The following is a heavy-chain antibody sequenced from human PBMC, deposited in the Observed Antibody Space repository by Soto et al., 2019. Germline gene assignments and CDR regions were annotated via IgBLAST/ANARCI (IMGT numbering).Heavy chain of an antibody. CDR2: IYSGGST. CDR1: GFTVSSNY. V-gene: IGHV3-66*01. CDR3: ARDSAGSGWHDY. J-gene: IGHJ4*02. Sequence: EVQLVETGGGLVQPGGSLRLSCAASGFTVSSNYMSWVRQAPGKELEWVSVIYSGGSTYYADSVKGRFTISRDNSKNTLYLQMTSLRAEDTAVYYCARDSAGSGWHDYWGQGTLVTVSS. D-gene: IGHD6-19*01.